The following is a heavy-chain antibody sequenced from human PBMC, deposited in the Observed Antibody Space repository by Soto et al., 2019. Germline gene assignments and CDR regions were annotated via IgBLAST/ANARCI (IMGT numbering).Heavy chain of an antibody. D-gene: IGHD6-13*01. V-gene: IGHV4-59*08. Sequence: SETLSLTCTVSGGSISNYYWSWIRQPPGKGLEWIGYISYSGSTNYNPSLKSRVTISVDTSKNQFSLQLTSVTAADAAVYYCRRSSRYSTDVWGQGTTVTVSS. J-gene: IGHJ6*02. CDR1: GGSISNYY. CDR2: ISYSGST. CDR3: RRSSRYSTDV.